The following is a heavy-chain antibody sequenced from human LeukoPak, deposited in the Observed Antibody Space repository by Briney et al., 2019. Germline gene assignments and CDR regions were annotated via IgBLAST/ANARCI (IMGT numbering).Heavy chain of an antibody. Sequence: GGSLRLSCAASGFTFSSYAMHWVRQAPGKGLEWVAVISYDGSNKYHADSVKGRFTISRDNSKNTLYLQMNSLRAEDTAVYYCAREEYGGNVFDYWGQGTLVTVSS. V-gene: IGHV3-30-3*01. CDR3: AREEYGGNVFDY. CDR2: ISYDGSNK. CDR1: GFTFSSYA. D-gene: IGHD4-23*01. J-gene: IGHJ4*02.